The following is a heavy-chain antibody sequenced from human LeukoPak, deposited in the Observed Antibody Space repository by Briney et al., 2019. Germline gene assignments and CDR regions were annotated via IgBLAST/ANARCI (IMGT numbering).Heavy chain of an antibody. CDR2: IWYDGSNE. CDR3: ARRRTVTTSHFDY. D-gene: IGHD4-17*01. J-gene: IGHJ4*02. CDR1: GFSFSSYG. Sequence: GGSLRLSCVASGFSFSSYGIHWVRQAPGKGLEWVSVIWYDGSNEHYAESVKGRFTISRDNSKNTVFLQMKSLRVEDTAVYYCARRRTVTTSHFDYWGQGTLVTVSS. V-gene: IGHV3-33*01.